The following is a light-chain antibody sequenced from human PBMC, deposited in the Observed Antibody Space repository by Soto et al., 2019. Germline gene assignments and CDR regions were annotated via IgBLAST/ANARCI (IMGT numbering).Light chain of an antibody. CDR3: SAWDDSPDPHVL. J-gene: IGLJ2*01. Sequence: QSVLTQPPSASGTPGQRITISCSGSSSNIGDNPVNWYQQLPGAAPKLLIYSGDQRPSGVPDRFSASKSGTSASLAISGLQSADEADYYCSAWDDSPDPHVLFGGGTKVTVL. CDR2: SGD. CDR1: SSNIGDNP. V-gene: IGLV1-44*01.